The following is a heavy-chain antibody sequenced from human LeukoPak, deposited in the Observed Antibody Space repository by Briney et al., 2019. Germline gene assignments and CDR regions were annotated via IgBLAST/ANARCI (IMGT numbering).Heavy chain of an antibody. CDR2: TSWNSGSI. J-gene: IGHJ4*02. CDR3: AKEGGPYSSSWAIDY. D-gene: IGHD6-13*01. Sequence: GGSLRLSCAASGFTFDDYAMHWVRQAPRKGLEWVSGTSWNSGSIGYADSVKGRFTISRDNAKDSLYLQMNSLRAEDTAVYYCAKEGGPYSSSWAIDYWGQGTLVTVSS. CDR1: GFTFDDYA. V-gene: IGHV3-9*01.